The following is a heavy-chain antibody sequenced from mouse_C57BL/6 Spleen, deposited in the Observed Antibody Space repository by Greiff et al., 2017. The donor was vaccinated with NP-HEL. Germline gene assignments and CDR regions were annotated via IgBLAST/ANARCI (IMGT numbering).Heavy chain of an antibody. CDR1: GYTFTSYT. CDR3: ARNLDGHYGWFAY. D-gene: IGHD2-3*01. V-gene: IGHV1-4*01. CDR2: INPSSGYT. Sequence: QVQLQQSGAELARPGASVKMSCKASGYTFTSYTMHWVKQRPGQGLEWIGYINPSSGYTKYNQKFKDKATLTADKSSSTAYMQLSSLTSEDSAVYYCARNLDGHYGWFAYWGQGTLVTVSA. J-gene: IGHJ3*01.